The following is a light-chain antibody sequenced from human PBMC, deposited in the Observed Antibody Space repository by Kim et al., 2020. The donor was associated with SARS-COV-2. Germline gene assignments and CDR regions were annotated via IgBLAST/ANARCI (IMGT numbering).Light chain of an antibody. CDR3: RQYNVSPRT. J-gene: IGKJ1*01. CDR1: QSVTSGY. Sequence: EIVLTQSPGTLSLSPGERATLSCRASQSVTSGYLAWYQQKPGQAPRLLIYGASSRATGVPDRFSGSGSGTDFILTISRLEPEDLAVYYCRQYNVSPRTFGRGTKVDIK. CDR2: GAS. V-gene: IGKV3-20*01.